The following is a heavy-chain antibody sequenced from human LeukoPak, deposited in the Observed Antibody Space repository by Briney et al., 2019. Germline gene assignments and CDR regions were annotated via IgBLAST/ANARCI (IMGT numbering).Heavy chain of an antibody. J-gene: IGHJ4*02. Sequence: GGSLRLSCAASGFTFSSYAMSWVHQAPGKGLEWVSAISGSGGSTYYADSVKGRFTISRDNSKNTLYLQMNSLRAEDTAVYYCATQRDYWFGELLNFDYWGQGTLVTVSS. D-gene: IGHD3-10*01. V-gene: IGHV3-23*01. CDR3: ATQRDYWFGELLNFDY. CDR2: ISGSGGST. CDR1: GFTFSSYA.